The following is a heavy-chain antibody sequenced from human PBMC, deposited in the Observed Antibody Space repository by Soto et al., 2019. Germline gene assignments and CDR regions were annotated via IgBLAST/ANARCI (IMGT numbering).Heavy chain of an antibody. D-gene: IGHD1-7*01. CDR2: VDHRGST. CDR1: GESFSGYY. CDR3: ARYEYGNSLYGVDV. J-gene: IGHJ6*02. V-gene: IGHV4-34*02. Sequence: QVHLQQRGAGLLKPSATLSLNCVVSGESFSGYYWRWSRQTPGMGLEWIGEVDHRGSTTYNPSLKNRASISIDSSKNLFSLELTSVTAADTALYFCARYEYGNSLYGVDVWGQGTRVTVSS.